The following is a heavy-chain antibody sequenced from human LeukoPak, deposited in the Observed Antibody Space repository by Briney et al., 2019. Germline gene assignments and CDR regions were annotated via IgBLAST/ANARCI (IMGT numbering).Heavy chain of an antibody. CDR3: AKDLNSAAGYNWFDP. CDR1: GFTFSSYA. CDR2: ISYDGSNK. J-gene: IGHJ5*02. V-gene: IGHV3-30-3*01. D-gene: IGHD6-13*01. Sequence: GGSLRLSCAASGFTFSSYAMHWVRQAPGKGLEWVAVISYDGSNKYYADSVKGRFTISRDNSKNTLYLQMNSLRAEDTAVYYCAKDLNSAAGYNWFDPWGQGTLVTVSS.